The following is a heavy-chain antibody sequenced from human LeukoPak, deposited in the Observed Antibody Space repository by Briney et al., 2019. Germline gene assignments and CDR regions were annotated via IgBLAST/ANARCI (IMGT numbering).Heavy chain of an antibody. CDR2: IGGSSSSI. Sequence: PGGSLRLSCAASGFIFSTYPMNWVRQASGKGLEWVSSIGGSSSSIYYADSVKGRFTISRDNAKNSLYLQMNSLRVEDTAVYYCAREDGEAFDIWGQGTLVTVSS. J-gene: IGHJ3*02. CDR3: AREDGEAFDI. CDR1: GFIFSTYP. V-gene: IGHV3-21*01.